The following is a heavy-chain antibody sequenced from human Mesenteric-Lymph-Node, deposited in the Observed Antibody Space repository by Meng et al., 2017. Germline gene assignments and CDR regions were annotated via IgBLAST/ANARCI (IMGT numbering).Heavy chain of an antibody. V-gene: IGHV4-4*02. Sequence: QGPLQESGTGLVKPSGTLSLTCAVSGGSISSSNWWSWVRQPPGKGLEWIGEIYHSGSTNYNPSLKSRVTISVDKSKNQFSLKLSSVTAADTAVYYCASFPPPGKQWLVTDYWGQGTLVTVSS. J-gene: IGHJ4*02. CDR2: IYHSGST. D-gene: IGHD6-19*01. CDR3: ASFPPPGKQWLVTDY. CDR1: GGSISSSNW.